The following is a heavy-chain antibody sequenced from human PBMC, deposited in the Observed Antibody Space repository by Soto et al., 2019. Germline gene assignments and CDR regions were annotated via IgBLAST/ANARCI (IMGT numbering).Heavy chain of an antibody. CDR1: GFSFDDYA. V-gene: IGHV3-9*01. CDR2: ISWNSGTI. Sequence: EVQVVESGGGLVQPGRSLRLSCAASGFSFDDYAMHWVRQAPGKGLEWVSGISWNSGTIGYADSVKGRFTISRDNAKNSLYLQMKSLRAEGTALYYCAKSTGGTANGMGVGGQGTMVTVSS. D-gene: IGHD2-8*02. J-gene: IGHJ6*02. CDR3: AKSTGGTANGMGV.